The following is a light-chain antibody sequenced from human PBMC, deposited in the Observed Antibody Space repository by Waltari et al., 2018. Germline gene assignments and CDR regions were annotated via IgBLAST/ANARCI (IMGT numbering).Light chain of an antibody. Sequence: QSAPTQPPSVSGSPGQSVTISCTGPSTDVGGYNSVSWYLHHPGKAPKLIIYDVSERPSGVPDRFSGSKSGNTASLTISGLQADDEADYFCCSYAGSYTYWVFGGGTTLTVL. CDR1: STDVGGYNS. CDR2: DVS. V-gene: IGLV2-11*01. CDR3: CSYAGSYTYWV. J-gene: IGLJ3*02.